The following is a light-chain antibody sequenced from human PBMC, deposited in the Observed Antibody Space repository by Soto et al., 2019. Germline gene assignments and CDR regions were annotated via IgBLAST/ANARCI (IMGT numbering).Light chain of an antibody. V-gene: IGKV3-20*01. CDR1: QSVTGTN. J-gene: IGKJ2*01. CDR3: HQYGSSLGT. Sequence: PGEGATLSCRASQSVTGTNLAWYQQRAGQAPRLLIYDAVRRATGIPDRFSGSGSGTDFTLTISRLEPEDFAVYYCHQYGSSLGTFGQGTK. CDR2: DAV.